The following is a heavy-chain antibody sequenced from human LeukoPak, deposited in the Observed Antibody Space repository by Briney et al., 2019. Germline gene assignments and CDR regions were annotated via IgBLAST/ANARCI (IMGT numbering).Heavy chain of an antibody. CDR1: GGSIRSSSYY. CDR3: ARGRDGYSYGYGNWFDP. D-gene: IGHD5-18*01. J-gene: IGHJ5*02. Sequence: SETLSLTCTVSGGSIRSSSYYWGWIRQPPGKGLEWIGCIYYSGSTNYNPSLKSRVTISVDTSKNQFSLKLSSVTAADTAVYYCARGRDGYSYGYGNWFDPWGQGTLVTVSS. V-gene: IGHV4-39*07. CDR2: IYYSGST.